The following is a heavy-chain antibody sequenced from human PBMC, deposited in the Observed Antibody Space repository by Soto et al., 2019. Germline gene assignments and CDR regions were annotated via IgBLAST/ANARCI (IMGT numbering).Heavy chain of an antibody. J-gene: IGHJ4*02. CDR2: ISYSGST. CDR3: ARADDYKSSTFGY. V-gene: IGHV4-59*01. D-gene: IGHD4-17*01. Sequence: SETLSLTCTVSGGSISSYYWSWIRQSPGKGLEWIGYISYSGSTNYGPSLKSRVTMSVDTSRNQFSLKLSSVTAADTAVYYCARADDYKSSTFGYWGQGTLVTVSS. CDR1: GGSISSYY.